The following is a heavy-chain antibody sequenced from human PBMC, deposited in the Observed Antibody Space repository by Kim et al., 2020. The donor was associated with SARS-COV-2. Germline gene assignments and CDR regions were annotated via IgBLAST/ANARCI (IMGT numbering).Heavy chain of an antibody. Sequence: KGRFTISRDNAKNSLYLQMNSLRDEDTAVYYCARDLEFGIAYYYYYGMDVWGQGTTVTVSS. V-gene: IGHV3-48*02. J-gene: IGHJ6*02. CDR3: ARDLEFGIAYYYYYGMDV. D-gene: IGHD6-13*01.